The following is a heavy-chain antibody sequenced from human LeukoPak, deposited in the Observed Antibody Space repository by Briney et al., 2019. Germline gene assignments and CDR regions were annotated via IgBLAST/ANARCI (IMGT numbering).Heavy chain of an antibody. D-gene: IGHD6-19*01. J-gene: IGHJ4*02. Sequence: GSLRLSFAASGFSLTMYGIHWVRQAPGKGLEWGAVISTDGNNEYYANSVKGRFTISRDNSKNTVYLQMTSLRTEDTAVYYCAKDQIGWAPGYVSGPLDQWGRGTLVTVSS. V-gene: IGHV3-30*18. CDR3: AKDQIGWAPGYVSGPLDQ. CDR1: GFSLTMYG. CDR2: ISTDGNNE.